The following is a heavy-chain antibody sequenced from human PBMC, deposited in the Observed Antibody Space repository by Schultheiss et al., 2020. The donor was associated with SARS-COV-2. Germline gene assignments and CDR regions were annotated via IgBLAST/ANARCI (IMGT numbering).Heavy chain of an antibody. Sequence: SETLSLTCAVSGYSISSGYYWGWIRQPPGKGLEWIGSIYHSGSTYYNPSLKSRVTISVDTSKNQFSLKLSSVTAADTAVYYCARELERHYYYYMDVWGKGTTVTVSS. V-gene: IGHV4-38-2*02. CDR3: ARELERHYYYYMDV. CDR2: IYHSGST. D-gene: IGHD1-1*01. J-gene: IGHJ6*03. CDR1: GYSISSGYY.